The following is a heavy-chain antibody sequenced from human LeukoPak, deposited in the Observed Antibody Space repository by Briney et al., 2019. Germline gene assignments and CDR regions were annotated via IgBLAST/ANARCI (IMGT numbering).Heavy chain of an antibody. CDR1: GGSFSGYY. CDR2: INHSGST. D-gene: IGHD3-10*01. J-gene: IGHJ5*02. CDR3: ARPRGGNWFDP. V-gene: IGHV4-34*01. Sequence: SPSETLSLTCAVYGGSFSGYYWSWIRQPPGKGLEWIGEINHSGSTNYNPSLKSRVTISVDTSKNQFSLKLSSVTAADTAVYYCARPRGGNWFDPWGQGTLVTVSS.